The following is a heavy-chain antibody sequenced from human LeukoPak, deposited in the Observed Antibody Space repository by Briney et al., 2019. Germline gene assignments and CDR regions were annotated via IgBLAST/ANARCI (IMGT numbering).Heavy chain of an antibody. CDR2: ISAHNGNT. V-gene: IGHV1-18*01. Sequence: GPSVKVSCKASGYTFSSYGISWVRQAPGQGLEWLGYISAHNGNTTYAQKVQGRITMTTDTSTSTAYMEMRSLRSDDTAVYYCARDCSGSSCYWIHWGQGTLVTVSS. J-gene: IGHJ4*02. CDR1: GYTFSSYG. D-gene: IGHD2-15*01. CDR3: ARDCSGSSCYWIH.